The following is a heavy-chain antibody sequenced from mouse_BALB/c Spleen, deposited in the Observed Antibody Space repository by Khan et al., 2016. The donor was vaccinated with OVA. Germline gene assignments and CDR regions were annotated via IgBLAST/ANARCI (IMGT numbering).Heavy chain of an antibody. D-gene: IGHD1-1*01. V-gene: IGHV3-2*02. CDR3: ARVYGGDFDY. Sequence: EVQLQESGPGLVKPSQSLSLTCTVTGYSITTAYAWNWIRQFPGNKLECMGYISYSGNTKYNPSLKSRISVTRDTSKNQFFLQLKSVTTEDTARYYCARVYGGDFDYWGQGTTLTVSS. CDR2: ISYSGNT. J-gene: IGHJ2*01. CDR1: GYSITTAYA.